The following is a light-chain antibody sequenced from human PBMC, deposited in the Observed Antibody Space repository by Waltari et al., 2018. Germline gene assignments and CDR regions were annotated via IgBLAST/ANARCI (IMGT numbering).Light chain of an antibody. J-gene: IGKJ1*01. V-gene: IGKV2-28*01. CDR2: LGS. CDR3: MQSLQALWT. CDR1: QSLLHSNGNNY. Sequence: DIVVTQSPLSLPVTPGEPASISCRSSQSLLHSNGNNYFDWYLQKPGQSPQLLIYLGSNRASGVPDRFSGSGSGTDFTLKISRVEAEDVGVYYCMQSLQALWTFGQGTKVEFK.